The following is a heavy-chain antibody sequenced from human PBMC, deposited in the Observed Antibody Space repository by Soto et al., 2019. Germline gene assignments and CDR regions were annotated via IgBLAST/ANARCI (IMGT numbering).Heavy chain of an antibody. J-gene: IGHJ6*03. CDR3: ASVSDYGLGGEALRTPGVYYMDV. V-gene: IGHV4-59*01. Sequence: SETLSLTCTVSGGSISSYYWSWIRQPPGKGLEWIGYIYYSGSTNYNPSLKSRVTISVDTSKNQFSLKLSSVTAADTAVYYCASVSDYGLGGEALRTPGVYYMDVWGKGTTVTVSS. D-gene: IGHD4-17*01. CDR1: GGSISSYY. CDR2: IYYSGST.